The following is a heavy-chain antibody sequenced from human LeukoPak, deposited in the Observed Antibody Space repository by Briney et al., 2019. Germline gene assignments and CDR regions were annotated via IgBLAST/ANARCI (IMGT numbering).Heavy chain of an antibody. CDR1: GFIFSNHA. J-gene: IGHJ4*02. V-gene: IGHV3-64D*06. Sequence: GGPLRLSCSASGFIFSNHAMHWVRQAPGKGLEYVSAINGNGGGTYNADSVKGRFTISRDNSKNTLYLQMSSLRADDTAVYYRVRAIVGATLDYWGQGTLVTVSS. CDR3: VRAIVGATLDY. D-gene: IGHD1-26*01. CDR2: INGNGGGT.